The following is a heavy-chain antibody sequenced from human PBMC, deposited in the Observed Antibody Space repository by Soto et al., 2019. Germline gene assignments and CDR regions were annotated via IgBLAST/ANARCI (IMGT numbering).Heavy chain of an antibody. CDR3: ARQGVRDQRPFMVATWFDS. V-gene: IGHV4-39*01. CDR2: IYYSVST. CDR1: GGSISSGDYY. Sequence: SETLSLTCSVSGGSISSGDYYWSWIRQPPGKGLEWIGYIYYSVSTYYNPSLKSRVTISVDTSENQFSLKLSSVTAADTAVYYCARQGVRDQRPFMVATWFDSWGQGTLVTVSS. J-gene: IGHJ5*01. D-gene: IGHD5-12*01.